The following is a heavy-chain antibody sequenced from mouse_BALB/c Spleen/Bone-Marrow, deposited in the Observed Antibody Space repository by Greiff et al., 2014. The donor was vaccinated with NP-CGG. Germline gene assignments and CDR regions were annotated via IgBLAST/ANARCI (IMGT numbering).Heavy chain of an antibody. J-gene: IGHJ1*01. Sequence: QVQLQQPGSVLVRPGTSVNPSCKASGFTFTSSWMHWAKQRPGQGLEWIGDIHPNSGNTYYNEKFKGKATLTVDSSSSTAYVDLSSLTSEDSAVYFCARSYRFWYFDVWGAGTTVTVSS. CDR3: ARSYRFWYFDV. CDR2: IHPNSGNT. D-gene: IGHD2-14*01. V-gene: IGHV1S130*01. CDR1: GFTFTSSW.